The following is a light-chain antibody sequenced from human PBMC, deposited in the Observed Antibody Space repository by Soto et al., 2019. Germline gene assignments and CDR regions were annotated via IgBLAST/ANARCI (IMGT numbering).Light chain of an antibody. CDR2: GAS. CDR1: QSITSNF. CDR3: QQYGRSPHMYT. V-gene: IGKV3-20*01. Sequence: EIVLTQSPGTLSLSPGERATLSCRASQSITSNFLAWYQQKPGQAPRLLIYGASTRAAGVPDRFSASGSGTDFTLTITRLEPEDFAVYYCQQYGRSPHMYTFGQGTKLGVK. J-gene: IGKJ2*01.